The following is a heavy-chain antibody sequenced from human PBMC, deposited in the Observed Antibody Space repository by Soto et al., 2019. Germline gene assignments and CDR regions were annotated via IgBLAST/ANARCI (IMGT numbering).Heavy chain of an antibody. Sequence: GSLSLTCTVSGGSISSYYWSWIRQPPGKGLEWIGYIYYSGSTNYNPSLKSRVTISVDTSKNQFSLKLSSVTAADTAVYYCARDNLGYCSGGSCYSGLVDWGQGTLVTVSS. V-gene: IGHV4-59*01. CDR1: GGSISSYY. J-gene: IGHJ4*02. D-gene: IGHD2-15*01. CDR2: IYYSGST. CDR3: ARDNLGYCSGGSCYSGLVD.